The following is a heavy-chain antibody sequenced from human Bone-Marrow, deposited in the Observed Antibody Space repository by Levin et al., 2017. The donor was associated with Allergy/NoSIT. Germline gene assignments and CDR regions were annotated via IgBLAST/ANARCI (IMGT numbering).Heavy chain of an antibody. J-gene: IGHJ6*02. Sequence: ASVKVSCKASGYSFTNYALNWVRQAPGQGLEWMGWINAKTGNPTYAPGFTGRFVFSLDTSVTTAYLQISSLKAEDTGIYYCARGGSIYNWDEYGMDVWGQGTTVTVSS. CDR2: INAKTGNP. CDR3: ARGGSIYNWDEYGMDV. CDR1: GYSFTNYA. V-gene: IGHV7-4-1*02. D-gene: IGHD1-20*01.